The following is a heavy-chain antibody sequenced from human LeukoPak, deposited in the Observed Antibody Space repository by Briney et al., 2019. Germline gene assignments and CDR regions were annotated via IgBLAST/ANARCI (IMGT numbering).Heavy chain of an antibody. Sequence: PGGALRLSCAASGFTFSSYSMNWVRQAPGKGLEWVSSISSSSSYIYYADSVKGRFTISRDNAKNSLYLQMNSLRAEDTAVYYCARDSLGDILTGYYHDAFDIWGQGTMVTVSS. CDR3: ARDSLGDILTGYYHDAFDI. V-gene: IGHV3-21*01. CDR1: GFTFSSYS. D-gene: IGHD3-9*01. J-gene: IGHJ3*02. CDR2: ISSSSSYI.